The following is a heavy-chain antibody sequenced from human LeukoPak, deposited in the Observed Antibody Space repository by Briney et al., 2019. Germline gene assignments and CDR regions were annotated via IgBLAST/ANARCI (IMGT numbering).Heavy chain of an antibody. CDR3: ARVTDGSGWYGGFDY. V-gene: IGHV3-48*01. CDR1: GFTFNDYG. CDR2: ISSNTRTI. D-gene: IGHD6-19*01. Sequence: GGSLRLSCAASGFTFNDYGMDWVRQTPGKGLEWVSYISSNTRTIDYADSVRGRFTISRDNAKNSLYLQMNSLRAEDTALYYCARVTDGSGWYGGFDYWGQGTLVTVSS. J-gene: IGHJ4*02.